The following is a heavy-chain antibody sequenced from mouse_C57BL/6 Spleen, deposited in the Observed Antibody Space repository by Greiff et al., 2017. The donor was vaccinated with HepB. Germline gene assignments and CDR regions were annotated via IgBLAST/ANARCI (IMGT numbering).Heavy chain of an antibody. J-gene: IGHJ4*01. V-gene: IGHV1-7*01. CDR1: GYTFTSYW. D-gene: IGHD1-1*01. CDR3: ARQSSSPYYYAMDY. Sequence: QVQLKESGAELAKPGASVKLSCKASGYTFTSYWMHWVKQRPGQGLEWIGYINPSSGYTKYNQKFKDKATLTADKSSSTAYMQLSSLTDEDSAVYYCARQSSSPYYYAMDYWGQGTSVTVSS. CDR2: INPSSGYT.